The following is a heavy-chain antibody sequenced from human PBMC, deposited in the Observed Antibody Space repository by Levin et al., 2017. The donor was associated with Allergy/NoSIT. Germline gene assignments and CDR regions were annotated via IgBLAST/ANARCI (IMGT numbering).Heavy chain of an antibody. CDR3: ARDGGVGNYIAY. CDR2: INPASGGT. V-gene: IGHV1-2*02. J-gene: IGHJ4*02. D-gene: IGHD1-7*01. CDR1: GFTLSNSY. Sequence: AGGSLRLSCKASGFTLSNSYIHWVRQAPGQGLEWMGWINPASGGTNSAQKFQGRVTMTWDTTFNTAYMDLSRLSADDTALYYCARDGGVGNYIAYWGQGTLVTVSS.